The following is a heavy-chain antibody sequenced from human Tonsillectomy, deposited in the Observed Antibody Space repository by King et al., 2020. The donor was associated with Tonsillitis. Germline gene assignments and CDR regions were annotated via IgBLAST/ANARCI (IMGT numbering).Heavy chain of an antibody. D-gene: IGHD2-15*01. Sequence: QLVQSGGGVVQPGRSLRLSCAASGFTFSSYGMHWVRQAPGKGLEWVAVISYDGSNKYYADSVKGRFTVSRDNSKNTLYLQMNSLRAEDTAVYYCAKGANILVVVAAILDYWGQGTLVTVSS. CDR1: GFTFSSYG. CDR2: ISYDGSNK. V-gene: IGHV3-30*18. J-gene: IGHJ4*02. CDR3: AKGANILVVVAAILDY.